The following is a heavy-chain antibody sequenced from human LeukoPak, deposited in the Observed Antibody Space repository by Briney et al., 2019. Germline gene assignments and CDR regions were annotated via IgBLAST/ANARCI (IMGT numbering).Heavy chain of an antibody. CDR3: ASMPDYYDSSGYIAL. CDR1: GGSVSSGSYY. D-gene: IGHD3-22*01. V-gene: IGHV4-61*01. CDR2: IYYSGST. Sequence: PSETLSLTCTVSGGSVSSGSYYWSWIRQPPGKGLEWIGYIYYSGSTNYNPSLKSRVTISVDTSKNQFSLKLSSVTAADTAVYYRASMPDYYDSSGYIALWGQGTLVTVSS. J-gene: IGHJ4*02.